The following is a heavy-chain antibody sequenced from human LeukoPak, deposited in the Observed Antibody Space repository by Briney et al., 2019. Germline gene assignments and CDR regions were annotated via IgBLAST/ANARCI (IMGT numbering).Heavy chain of an antibody. CDR1: GYTFTTYD. CDR2: MSPNNGKT. CDR3: ARNPYGTGQFDP. J-gene: IGHJ5*02. D-gene: IGHD2-8*02. Sequence: ASVKVSCKASGYTFTTYDINWVRQATGRGLEWMGWMSPNNGKTGYAQKFQGRVTMTRDTSINTAYMELSSLTSEDTAVYYCARNPYGTGQFDPWARESWSPSPQ. V-gene: IGHV1-8*01.